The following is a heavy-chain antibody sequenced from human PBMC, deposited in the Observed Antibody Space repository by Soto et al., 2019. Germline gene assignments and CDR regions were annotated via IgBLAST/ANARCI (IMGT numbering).Heavy chain of an antibody. Sequence: QVQLQESGPGLVKPSETLSLTCTVSGGSISNHPWSWIRQAPGKGLEWIGYIYNSGRTIYNPSFRSRVTILLDKSKTQCTLNLGSVTAADTAIYYCAGDIPSGSYRFDYWGQGTLVTVSS. CDR1: GGSISNHP. CDR2: IYNSGRT. J-gene: IGHJ4*02. V-gene: IGHV4-59*08. CDR3: AGDIPSGSYRFDY. D-gene: IGHD1-26*01.